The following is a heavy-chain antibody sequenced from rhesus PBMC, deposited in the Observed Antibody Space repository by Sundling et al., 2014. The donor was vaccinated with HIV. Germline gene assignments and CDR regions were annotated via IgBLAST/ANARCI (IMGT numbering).Heavy chain of an antibody. Sequence: EVQLVESGGGLVQPGGSLRLSCEASGFTFSSYGMSWVRQAPGKGLEWVSSINSGEGSTYYADSVKGRFTISRDNSKNTLSLQMNSLRAEDTAVYYCAKGGFYNIWTGYYVGYFDYWGRGSPGHRLL. D-gene: IGHD3-3*01. J-gene: IGHJ4*01. CDR2: INSGEGST. CDR3: AKGGFYNIWTGYYVGYFDY. CDR1: GFTFSSYG. V-gene: IGHV3-103*01.